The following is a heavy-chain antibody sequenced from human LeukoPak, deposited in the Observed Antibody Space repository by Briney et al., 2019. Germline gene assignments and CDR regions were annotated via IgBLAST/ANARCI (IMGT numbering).Heavy chain of an antibody. V-gene: IGHV4-30-2*01. CDR1: GGSISSGGYY. J-gene: IGHJ4*02. D-gene: IGHD3-16*02. CDR2: IYHSGST. Sequence: KASQTLSLTCTVSGGSISSGGYYWSWIRQPPGKGLEWIGYIYHSGSTYYNPSLKSRVTISVDTSKNQFSLKLSSVTAADTAVYYCARVKITFGGVIVNTPVDYWGQGTLVTVSS. CDR3: ARVKITFGGVIVNTPVDY.